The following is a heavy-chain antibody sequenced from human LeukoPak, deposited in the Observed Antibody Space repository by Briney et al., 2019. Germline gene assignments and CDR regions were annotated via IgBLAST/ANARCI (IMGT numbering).Heavy chain of an antibody. V-gene: IGHV1-2*02. CDR1: GYTFTGYY. CDR2: INPNSGGT. J-gene: IGHJ6*03. CDR3: AREVEMATQSNPSSYYYYYMDV. Sequence: GASVKVSCKASGYTFTGYYMHWVRQAPGQGLEWMGWINPNSGGTNYAQKFQGRVTMTRDTSISTAYMELSRLRSDDTAVYYCAREVEMATQSNPSSYYYYYMDVWGKGTTVTVSS. D-gene: IGHD5-24*01.